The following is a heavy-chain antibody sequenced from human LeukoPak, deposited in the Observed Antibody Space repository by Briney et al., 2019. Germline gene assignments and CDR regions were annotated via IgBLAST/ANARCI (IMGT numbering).Heavy chain of an antibody. Sequence: GASVKVSCKASGYTFTSYAMHWVRQAPGQRLEWMVWINAGNGNTKYSQKFQGRVTITRDTSASTAYMELSSLRSEDTAVYYCARLRGWYNWFDPWGQGTLVTVSS. V-gene: IGHV1-3*01. J-gene: IGHJ5*02. CDR1: GYTFTSYA. CDR3: ARLRGWYNWFDP. D-gene: IGHD6-19*01. CDR2: INAGNGNT.